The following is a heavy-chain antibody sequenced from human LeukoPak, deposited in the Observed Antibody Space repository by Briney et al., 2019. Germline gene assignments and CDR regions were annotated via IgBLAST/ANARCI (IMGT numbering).Heavy chain of an antibody. J-gene: IGHJ4*02. CDR3: ARGYRRDGYNLGFYFDY. CDR1: GGSFSGYY. CDR2: INHSGST. Sequence: SETLSLTCAVYGGSFSGYYWSWIRQPPRKGLEWIGEINHSGSTNYNPSLKSRVTISVDTSKNQFSLKLSSVTAADTAVYYCARGYRRDGYNLGFYFDYWGQGTLVTVSS. D-gene: IGHD5-12*01. V-gene: IGHV4-34*01.